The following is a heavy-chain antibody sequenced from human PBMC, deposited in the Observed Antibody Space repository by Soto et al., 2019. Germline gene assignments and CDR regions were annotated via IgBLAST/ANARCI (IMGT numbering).Heavy chain of an antibody. Sequence: QVQLVQSGAEMKKPGSSVKVSCQSSGGTFNTYAMNWVRQAPGQGPEWMGDISPMFGAANYAPKFQGRVTITADESTGTSHMQLSSLTSEDTALYCCAREVQVHTPAFVYWGQGTLVTVSS. D-gene: IGHD3-10*01. CDR2: ISPMFGAA. V-gene: IGHV1-69*19. CDR1: GGTFNTYA. CDR3: AREVQVHTPAFVY. J-gene: IGHJ4*02.